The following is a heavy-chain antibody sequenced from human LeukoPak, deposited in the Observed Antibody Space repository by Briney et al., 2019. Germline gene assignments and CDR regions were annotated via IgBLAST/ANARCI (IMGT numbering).Heavy chain of an antibody. J-gene: IGHJ4*02. Sequence: PGGSPRLSCAASGFTFSSYSINWDRQAPGKGLEWVSYISSSGSTIYYADSVKGRFTISRDNAKNSLYLQMNSLRAEDTAVYYCATDLDILTGHAGIGYWGQGTLVTVSS. V-gene: IGHV3-48*04. CDR2: ISSSGSTI. D-gene: IGHD3-9*01. CDR3: ATDLDILTGHAGIGY. CDR1: GFTFSSYS.